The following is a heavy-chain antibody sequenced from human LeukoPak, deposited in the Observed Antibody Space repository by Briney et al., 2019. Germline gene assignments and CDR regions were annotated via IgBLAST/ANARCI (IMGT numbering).Heavy chain of an antibody. CDR1: GFTFDDYA. D-gene: IGHD3-22*01. Sequence: GGSLRLSCAASGFTFDDYAMHWVRQAPGKGLEGVSGISWNSGSIGYADSVKGRFTISRDNAKNSLYLQMNSLRAEDTALYYCAKDIGGYSSGYLSWGQGTLVTVSS. J-gene: IGHJ4*02. V-gene: IGHV3-9*01. CDR2: ISWNSGSI. CDR3: AKDIGGYSSGYLS.